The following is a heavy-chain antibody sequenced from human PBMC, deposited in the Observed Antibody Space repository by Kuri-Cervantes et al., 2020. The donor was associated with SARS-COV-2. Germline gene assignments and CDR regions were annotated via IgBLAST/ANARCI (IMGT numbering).Heavy chain of an antibody. CDR2: ISWNSGSI. CDR3: AREKGGCSGGSCFYFDY. CDR1: GFTFDDYA. D-gene: IGHD2-15*01. V-gene: IGHV3-9*01. Sequence: LSLTCAASGFTFDDYAMHWVRQAPGKGLERVSGISWNSGSIGYADSVKGRFTISRDNAKNSLYLQMNSLRDEDTAVYYCAREKGGCSGGSCFYFDYWGQGTLVTVSS. J-gene: IGHJ4*02.